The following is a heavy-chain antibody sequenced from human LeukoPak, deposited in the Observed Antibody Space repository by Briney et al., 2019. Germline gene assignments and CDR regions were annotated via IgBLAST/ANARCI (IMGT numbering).Heavy chain of an antibody. D-gene: IGHD2-2*01. CDR1: GGSIISYY. V-gene: IGHV4-59*01. Sequence: SETLSLTCTVSGGSIISYYWSWIRQPPGKGLEWIGCMYYSGSTNYNPSLKSRVTISVDTSKNQFSLKLSSVTAADTAVYYCAREYCSSTSCYGYFDYWGQGTLVTVSS. J-gene: IGHJ4*02. CDR3: AREYCSSTSCYGYFDY. CDR2: MYYSGST.